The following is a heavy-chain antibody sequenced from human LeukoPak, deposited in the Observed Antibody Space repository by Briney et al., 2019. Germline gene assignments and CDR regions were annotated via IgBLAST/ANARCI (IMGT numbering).Heavy chain of an antibody. CDR1: GFTFSDYY. D-gene: IGHD2-21*01. CDR3: AKAHIPQ. CDR2: ISGSGGDT. Sequence: GGSLRLSCAASGFTFSDYYMSWIRQAPGKGLEWVSGISGSGGDTYYADSVKGRFTISRDNSKNTLYLQMNNLRAEDTAVYYCAKAHIPQWGQGTLVTVSS. J-gene: IGHJ4*02. V-gene: IGHV3-23*01.